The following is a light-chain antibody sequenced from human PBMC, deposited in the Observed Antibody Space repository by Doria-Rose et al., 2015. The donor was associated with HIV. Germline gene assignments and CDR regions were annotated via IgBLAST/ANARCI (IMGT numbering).Light chain of an antibody. CDR2: WAS. J-gene: IGKJ3*01. CDR1: QSLLYTSKNY. Sequence: DIRVTQSPESLGMSLGERATPNCKSNQSLLYTSKNYLAWYQQKPGQPPKLLIYWASTRQSGVPARFSGSGSGTDFTLTTSSLEAEDVAVYYCQQYYDTPSFGPGTTVDIK. CDR3: QQYYDTPS. V-gene: IGKV4-1*01.